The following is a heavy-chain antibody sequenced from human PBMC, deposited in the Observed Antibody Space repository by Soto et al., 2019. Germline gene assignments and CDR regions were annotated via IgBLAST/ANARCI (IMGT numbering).Heavy chain of an antibody. V-gene: IGHV4-59*01. CDR3: ARGASGYDFDY. J-gene: IGHJ4*02. Sequence: SETLSLTCTVSGGSISSYYWSWIRQPPGKGLEWMGYIYYSGSTNYNPSLKSRVTISVDTSKNQFSLKLSSVTAADTAVYYCARGASGYDFDYWGQGTLVTVSS. CDR1: GGSISSYY. D-gene: IGHD3-3*01. CDR2: IYYSGST.